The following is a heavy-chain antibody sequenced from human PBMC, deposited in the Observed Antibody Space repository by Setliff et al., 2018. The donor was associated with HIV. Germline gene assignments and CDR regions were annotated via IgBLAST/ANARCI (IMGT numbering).Heavy chain of an antibody. D-gene: IGHD1-1*01. Sequence: PSETLSLTCAVYGGSFSGHYWTWIRQPPGKGLEWIGEINHSGNPNYNTSLKSRVMMSVDASKNQFSLRLTSVTAADTALYYCARCIGWNDASDCWGQGTVVTVSS. CDR3: ARCIGWNDASDC. CDR2: INHSGNP. CDR1: GGSFSGHY. J-gene: IGHJ4*02. V-gene: IGHV4-34*01.